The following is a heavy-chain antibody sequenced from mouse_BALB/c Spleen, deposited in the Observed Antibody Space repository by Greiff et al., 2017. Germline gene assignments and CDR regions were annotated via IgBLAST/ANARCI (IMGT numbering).Heavy chain of an antibody. Sequence: DVHLVESGPGLVKPSQSLSLTCTVTGYSITSDYAWNWIRQFPGNKLEWMGYISYSGSTSYNPSLKSRISITRDTSKNQFFLQLNSVTTEDTATYYCARNQLGFAYWGQGTLVTVSA. CDR3: ARNQLGFAY. CDR1: GYSITSDYA. V-gene: IGHV3-2*02. J-gene: IGHJ3*01. CDR2: ISYSGST.